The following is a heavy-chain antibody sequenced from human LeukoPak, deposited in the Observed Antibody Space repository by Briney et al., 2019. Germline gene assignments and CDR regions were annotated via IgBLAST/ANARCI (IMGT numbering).Heavy chain of an antibody. D-gene: IGHD6-13*01. CDR3: ARISAAAVEP. V-gene: IGHV4-4*07. Sequence: SCKASGGSISSYYWSWIRQPAGKGLEWIGRIYTSGSTNYNPSLKSRVTISGDTSKNQFSLRLTSVTAADTAVYYCARISAAAVEPWGKGTTVTISS. J-gene: IGHJ6*04. CDR1: GGSISSYY. CDR2: IYTSGST.